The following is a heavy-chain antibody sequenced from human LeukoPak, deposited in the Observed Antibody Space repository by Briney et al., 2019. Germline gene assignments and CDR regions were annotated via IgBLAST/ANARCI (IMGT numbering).Heavy chain of an antibody. J-gene: IGHJ4*02. V-gene: IGHV5-51*01. Sequence: GESLKISCKASGYSFSGYWIGWVRQMPGKGLEWMGIIYPGDSDTAYSPSFQGQVTISADKSISTAYLQWSSLKASDTGIYHCARRLRFAEGAYFDYWGQGTLVTVSS. D-gene: IGHD3-16*01. CDR3: ARRLRFAEGAYFDY. CDR1: GYSFSGYW. CDR2: IYPGDSDT.